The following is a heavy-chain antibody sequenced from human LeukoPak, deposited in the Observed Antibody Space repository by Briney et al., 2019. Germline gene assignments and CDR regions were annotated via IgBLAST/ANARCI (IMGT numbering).Heavy chain of an antibody. D-gene: IGHD2-2*01. Sequence: GASVKVSCKASGYTFTNYAFHRVRQAPGQRLEWMGWINAGNGNTKYSQKFQGRVTITRDTSANTGYMELSSLRSEDTAVYYCAREMPAAAPLYYGMDVWGQGTTVTVSS. J-gene: IGHJ6*02. CDR3: AREMPAAAPLYYGMDV. CDR1: GYTFTNYA. CDR2: INAGNGNT. V-gene: IGHV1-3*01.